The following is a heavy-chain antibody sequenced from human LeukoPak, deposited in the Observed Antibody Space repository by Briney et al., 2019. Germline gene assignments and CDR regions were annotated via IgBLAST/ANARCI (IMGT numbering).Heavy chain of an antibody. CDR3: ARAKSRYYYDSSGYHY. Sequence: GGSLRLSCAASGFTFSSYWMHWVRQAPGKGLVWVSRINSDGSSTSYADSVKGRFTISRDNAKNTLYLQMNSLRAEDTAVYYCARAKSRYYYDSSGYHYWGQGTLVTVSS. D-gene: IGHD3-22*01. J-gene: IGHJ4*02. V-gene: IGHV3-74*01. CDR2: INSDGSST. CDR1: GFTFSSYW.